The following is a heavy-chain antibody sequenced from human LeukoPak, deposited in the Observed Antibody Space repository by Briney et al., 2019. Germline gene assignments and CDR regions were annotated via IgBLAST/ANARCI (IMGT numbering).Heavy chain of an antibody. CDR2: IQYDGSNK. V-gene: IGHV3-30*02. CDR3: AREYSQDDAFDI. D-gene: IGHD5-18*01. CDR1: GFTFSSYG. Sequence: QAGGSLRFSCAASGFTFSSYGMHWVRQAPGKGLEWVAFIQYDGSNKYYADSVKGRFTISRDNSKNTLYLQMNSLRAEDTAVYYCAREYSQDDAFDIWGQGTMVTVSS. J-gene: IGHJ3*02.